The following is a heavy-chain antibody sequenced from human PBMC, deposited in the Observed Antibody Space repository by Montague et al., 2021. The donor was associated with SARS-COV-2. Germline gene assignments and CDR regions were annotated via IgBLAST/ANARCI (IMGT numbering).Heavy chain of an antibody. CDR1: GGSISTDNW. V-gene: IGHV4-4*02. CDR3: ARKGSGRSDLDY. D-gene: IGHD1-26*01. J-gene: IGHJ4*02. Sequence: SETLSLTCVVSGGSISTDNWWTWVRLPPGKRLGWVGDIYHTGSTNYPPSLKSRVSMSVAKSWNQFSLRLTSVTAADTAIYYCARKGSGRSDLDYWGQGTLVTVSS. CDR2: IYHTGST.